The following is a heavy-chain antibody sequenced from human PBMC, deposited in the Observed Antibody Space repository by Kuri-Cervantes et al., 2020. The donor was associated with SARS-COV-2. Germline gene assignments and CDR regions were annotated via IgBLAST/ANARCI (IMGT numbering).Heavy chain of an antibody. CDR2: IIPIFGTA. D-gene: IGHD1-26*01. CDR1: GGTFSTYA. V-gene: IGHV1-69*05. Sequence: SVKVSCKASGGTFSTYAINWLRQAPGQGLEWMGGIIPIFGTANHAQKFQGRISITRDTSTSTVYMELTSLTSEDAAAYFCARSSVGGPFRYLDHWGQGTLVTVSS. J-gene: IGHJ4*02. CDR3: ARSSVGGPFRYLDH.